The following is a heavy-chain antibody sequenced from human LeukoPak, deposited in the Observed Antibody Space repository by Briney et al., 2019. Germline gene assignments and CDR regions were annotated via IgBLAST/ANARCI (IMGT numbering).Heavy chain of an antibody. J-gene: IGHJ4*02. D-gene: IGHD6-19*01. CDR1: GGSISSYY. V-gene: IGHV4-4*07. Sequence: PSETLSLTCTVSGGSISSYYWSWIRQPAGKGLEWIGRIYTSGSTNYNPSLKSRVTMSVDTSKNQFSLKVSSVTATDTAVYYCARHPFSAPFDYWGQGILVTVSS. CDR3: ARHPFSAPFDY. CDR2: IYTSGST.